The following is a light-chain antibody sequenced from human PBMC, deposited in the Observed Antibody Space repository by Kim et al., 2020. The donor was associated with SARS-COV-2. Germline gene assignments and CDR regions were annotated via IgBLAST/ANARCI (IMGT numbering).Light chain of an antibody. Sequence: ASVGDGVTITCRASQSITNYLSWYQQETGKAPNLLIYAASSLQSGVPSRFSGSGSGADFTLTISSLQPEDFATYYCQQSYTTPRTFGQGTRLEIK. J-gene: IGKJ5*01. CDR3: QQSYTTPRT. CDR1: QSITNY. V-gene: IGKV1-39*01. CDR2: AAS.